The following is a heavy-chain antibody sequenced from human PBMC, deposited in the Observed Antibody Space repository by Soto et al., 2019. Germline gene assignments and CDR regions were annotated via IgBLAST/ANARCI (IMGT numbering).Heavy chain of an antibody. CDR1: GFTFSSYG. V-gene: IGHV3-33*01. CDR3: VRDGIAVAGTGGVDY. D-gene: IGHD6-19*01. Sequence: GGSLRLSCAASGFTFSSYGMHWVRQAPGKGLEWVAVIWYDGSNKYYADSVKGRFTISRDNSKNTLYLQMNSLRAEDTAVYYCVRDGIAVAGTGGVDYWGQGTLVTVSS. CDR2: IWYDGSNK. J-gene: IGHJ4*02.